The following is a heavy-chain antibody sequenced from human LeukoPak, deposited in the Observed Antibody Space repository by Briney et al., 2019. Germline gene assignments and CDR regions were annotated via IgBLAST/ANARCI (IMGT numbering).Heavy chain of an antibody. J-gene: IGHJ4*02. V-gene: IGHV3-7*01. Sequence: GGSLRLSCEASGFTFSLYWMSWVSQAPGKGLEWVANIKQDGSEKYYVDSVKGRFTISRDNAKNSLYLQMNSLRADDTAVYYCARDGDTSGYTDWGQGTLVTVSS. CDR2: IKQDGSEK. CDR3: ARDGDTSGYTD. CDR1: GFTFSLYW. D-gene: IGHD3-22*01.